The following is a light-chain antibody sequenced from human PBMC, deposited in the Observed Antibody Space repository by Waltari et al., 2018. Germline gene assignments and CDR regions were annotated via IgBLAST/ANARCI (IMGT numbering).Light chain of an antibody. Sequence: EVVLTQSPLFLPVTLGQPASLSCTSTQSPVHSDGNTYVNWFHQRPGRSPRRLIHKTSRRECGVPDRFSGSGSGTHFTLKISRVEAEDVGVYYCMQSSHWPRTFGQGTKLEI. J-gene: IGKJ2*01. CDR3: MQSSHWPRT. CDR1: QSPVHSDGNTY. V-gene: IGKV2-30*02. CDR2: KTS.